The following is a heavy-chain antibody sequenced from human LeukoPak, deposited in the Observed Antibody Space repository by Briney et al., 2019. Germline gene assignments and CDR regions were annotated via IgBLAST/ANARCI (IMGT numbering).Heavy chain of an antibody. J-gene: IGHJ3*01. CDR3: AKVGNSDTSHEALDF. CDR1: GFNFKSGG. CDR2: ISYDGSRK. V-gene: IGHV3-30*18. D-gene: IGHD1/OR15-1a*01. Sequence: PGRSLRLSCAASGFNFKSGGMHWVRQAPGKGLEWVALISYDGSRKYFADAVRGRVTISRDNSKQTVYLHLNSLRPEDTALYYCAKVGNSDTSHEALDFWGQGTMVTVSS.